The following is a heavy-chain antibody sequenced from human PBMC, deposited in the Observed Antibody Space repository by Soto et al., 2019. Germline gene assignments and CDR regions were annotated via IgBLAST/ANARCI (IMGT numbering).Heavy chain of an antibody. CDR2: ISGSGGST. Sequence: GGSLRLSCAASGFTFSSYAMSWVRQAPGKGLEWVSAISGSGGSTYYADSVKGRFTISRDNSKNTLYLQMNSLRAEDTAVYYCANTYLTGDLPRYFDLWGRGTLVTVSS. D-gene: IGHD7-27*01. V-gene: IGHV3-23*01. CDR3: ANTYLTGDLPRYFDL. J-gene: IGHJ2*01. CDR1: GFTFSSYA.